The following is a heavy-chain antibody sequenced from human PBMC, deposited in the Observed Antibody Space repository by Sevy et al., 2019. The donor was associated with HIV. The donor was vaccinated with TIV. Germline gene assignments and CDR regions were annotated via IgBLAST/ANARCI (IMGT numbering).Heavy chain of an antibody. Sequence: ASVKVSCKASGGTFSSYAISWVRQAPGQGLEWMGGIIPIFGTANYAQKFQGRVTITADESTRTAYIELSSLRFEDRAVYYCASKRSEIGYGSSTSCQAFDIWGQGTMVTVSS. J-gene: IGHJ3*02. V-gene: IGHV1-69*13. D-gene: IGHD2-2*01. CDR3: ASKRSEIGYGSSTSCQAFDI. CDR1: GGTFSSYA. CDR2: IIPIFGTA.